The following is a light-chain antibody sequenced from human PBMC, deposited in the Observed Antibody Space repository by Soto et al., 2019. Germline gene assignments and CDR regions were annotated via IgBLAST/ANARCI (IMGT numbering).Light chain of an antibody. CDR3: QQYGSSPFT. J-gene: IGKJ3*01. CDR2: GAS. V-gene: IGKV3-20*01. Sequence: EIVLTQSPGTLSLSPGERATLSCRASQSFSSSYLAWYQQKPGQAPRLLIYGASSRATGIPDRFSGSGSGIDFTLTISRLEPEDFAVYYGQQYGSSPFTFGPGTKVDIK. CDR1: QSFSSSY.